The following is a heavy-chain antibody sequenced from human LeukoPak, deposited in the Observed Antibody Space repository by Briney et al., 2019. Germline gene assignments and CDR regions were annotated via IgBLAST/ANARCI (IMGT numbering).Heavy chain of an antibody. V-gene: IGHV4-61*01. D-gene: IGHD3-22*01. CDR2: IYYSGST. J-gene: IGHJ3*02. CDR3: ARRGGWLLGSAFDI. CDR1: GAFISSGSYY. Sequence: PSQTLSLTCTVSGAFISSGSYYWSWLRQPPGKGLEWIGYIYYSGSTNYNPSLKSRVTISVDTSKNQFSLKLSSVTAADTAVYYCARRGGWLLGSAFDIWGQGTMVTVSS.